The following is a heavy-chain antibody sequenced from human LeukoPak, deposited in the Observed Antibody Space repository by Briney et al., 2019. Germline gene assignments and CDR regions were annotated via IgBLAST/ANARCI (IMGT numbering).Heavy chain of an antibody. D-gene: IGHD5-24*01. V-gene: IGHV4-39*01. CDR1: GGSISSSSYY. Sequence: SETLSLTCTVSGGSISSSSYYWGWIRQPPGRGLEWIGSIYYSGSTYYNPSLKSRVTISVDTSKNQFSLKLSSVTAADTAVYYCAITSTDTFDYWGQGTLVTVSS. CDR2: IYYSGST. CDR3: AITSTDTFDY. J-gene: IGHJ4*02.